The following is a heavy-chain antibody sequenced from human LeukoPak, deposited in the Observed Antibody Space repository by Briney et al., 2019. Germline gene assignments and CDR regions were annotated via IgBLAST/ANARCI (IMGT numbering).Heavy chain of an antibody. J-gene: IGHJ4*02. CDR3: ARGYDSSGYYFDY. Sequence: SETLSLTCTVSGGSISSGSFYWSWIRQPAGKGLEWIGRIYTSGSTNYNPSVKSLVTISVDTSKTQFTLKLSSVTAADTAVYYCARGYDSSGYYFDYWGQGTLVTVSS. CDR2: IYTSGST. D-gene: IGHD3-22*01. CDR1: GGSISSGSFY. V-gene: IGHV4-61*02.